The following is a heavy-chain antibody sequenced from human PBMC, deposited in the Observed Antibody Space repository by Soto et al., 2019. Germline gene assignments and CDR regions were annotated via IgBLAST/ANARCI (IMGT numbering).Heavy chain of an antibody. J-gene: IGHJ6*02. CDR2: IWYDGSNK. CDR1: GFTFSSYG. Sequence: GGSLRLSCAASGFTFSSYGMHWVRQAPGKGLEWVAVIWYDGSNKYYADSVKGRFTISRDNSKNTLYLQMNSLRAEDTAVYYCARDNEAYYYGSGSYYNPPYYGMDVWGQGTTVTVSS. CDR3: ARDNEAYYYGSGSYYNPPYYGMDV. V-gene: IGHV3-33*01. D-gene: IGHD3-10*01.